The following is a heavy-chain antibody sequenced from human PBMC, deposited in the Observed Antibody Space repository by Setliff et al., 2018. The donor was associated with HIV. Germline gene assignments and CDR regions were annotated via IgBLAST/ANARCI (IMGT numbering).Heavy chain of an antibody. CDR1: GDSIRVYY. V-gene: IGHV4-59*08. CDR3: ARQPRWLQFPRYFDY. D-gene: IGHD5-12*01. J-gene: IGHJ4*02. Sequence: PSETLSLTCTVPGDSIRVYYWSWVRQATGTGLEWLGCIYSGGSTNYNPFLESRVTIALDTSKNQFSLRYTYVTAADTAVYYCARQPRWLQFPRYFDYWGQGTLVTVSS. CDR2: IYSGGST.